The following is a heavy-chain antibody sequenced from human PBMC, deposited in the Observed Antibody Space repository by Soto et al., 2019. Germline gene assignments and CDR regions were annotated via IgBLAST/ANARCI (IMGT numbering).Heavy chain of an antibody. CDR3: ARDYYDSSDYTTNWFDP. CDR1: GGSFSGYY. D-gene: IGHD3-22*01. V-gene: IGHV4-34*01. J-gene: IGHJ5*02. CDR2: INHSGST. Sequence: SETLSLTCAVYGGSFSGYYWSWIRQPPGKGLEWIGEINHSGSTNYNPSLKSRVTISVDTSKNQFSLKLSSVTAADTAVYYCARDYYDSSDYTTNWFDPWGQGTLVTVSS.